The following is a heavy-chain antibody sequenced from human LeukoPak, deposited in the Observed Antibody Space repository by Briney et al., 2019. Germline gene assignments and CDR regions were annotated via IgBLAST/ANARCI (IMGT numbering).Heavy chain of an antibody. CDR3: ARDHVYCSGGSCYSSGWFDP. CDR1: GGSISSYY. CDR2: IYTSGST. V-gene: IGHV4-4*07. Sequence: SETLSLTCTVSGGSISSYYWSWIRQPAGKGLEWIGRIYTSGSTNYNPSLKSRVTMSVDTSKNQFSLKLSSVTPADTAVYYCARDHVYCSGGSCYSSGWFDPWGQGTLVTVSS. D-gene: IGHD2-15*01. J-gene: IGHJ5*02.